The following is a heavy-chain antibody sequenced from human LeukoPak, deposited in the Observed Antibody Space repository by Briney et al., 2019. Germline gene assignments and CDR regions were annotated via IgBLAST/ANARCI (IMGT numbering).Heavy chain of an antibody. CDR2: INHRGST. CDR3: AGHGLSIAAPGRWFDP. V-gene: IGHV4-34*01. D-gene: IGHD6-6*01. J-gene: IGHJ5*02. Sequence: SETLSLTCAVYGGSFSGYYWSWIRQPPGKGLEWIGEINHRGSTNYNPSLKSRVTTSIDTSKNQFSLRLRSVTAADTAVYYCAGHGLSIAAPGRWFDPWGQGTLVTVSS. CDR1: GGSFSGYY.